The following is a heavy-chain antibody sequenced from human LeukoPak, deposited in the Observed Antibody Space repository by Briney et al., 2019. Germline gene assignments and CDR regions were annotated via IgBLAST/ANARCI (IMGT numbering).Heavy chain of an antibody. V-gene: IGHV4-59*01. Sequence: SETLSLTCTVSGGSISSYYWSWIRQPPGKGLEWIGYIYYSGSTNYNPSLRSRVTISVDTSKNQFSLKLSSVTAADTAVYYCARGQGYSYGYEWFDPWGQGTLVTVSS. CDR1: GGSISSYY. D-gene: IGHD5-18*01. CDR2: IYYSGST. J-gene: IGHJ5*02. CDR3: ARGQGYSYGYEWFDP.